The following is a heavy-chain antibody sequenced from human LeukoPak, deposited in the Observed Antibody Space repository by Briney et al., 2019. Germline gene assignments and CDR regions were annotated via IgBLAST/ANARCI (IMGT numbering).Heavy chain of an antibody. J-gene: IGHJ5*02. CDR1: GGSISSGSYY. CDR2: IYHSGST. V-gene: IGHV4-39*07. CDR3: ARLDRWFDP. D-gene: IGHD1-14*01. Sequence: SQTLSLTCTVSGGSISSGSYYWGWIRQPPGKGLEWIGSIYHSGSTYYNPSLKSRVTISVDTSKNQFSLKLSSVTAADTAVYYCARLDRWFDPWGQGTLVTVSS.